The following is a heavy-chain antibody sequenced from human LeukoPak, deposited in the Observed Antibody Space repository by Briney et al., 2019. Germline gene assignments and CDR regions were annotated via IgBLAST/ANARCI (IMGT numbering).Heavy chain of an antibody. D-gene: IGHD4-17*01. CDR3: ARVTRYDDSRTNSYMAV. V-gene: IGHV4-39*06. J-gene: IGHJ6*03. CDR1: DGSISGTPYF. CDR2: IHYTGIV. Sequence: TPSETLSLTCSVSDGSISGTPYFWGWFRQPPGKGPEWIGNIHYTGIVYYSPSLQSRVTISVDTSKIQFPLKLYSLAAADTAVYFCARVTRYDDSRTNSYMAVWGKGTTVTVSS.